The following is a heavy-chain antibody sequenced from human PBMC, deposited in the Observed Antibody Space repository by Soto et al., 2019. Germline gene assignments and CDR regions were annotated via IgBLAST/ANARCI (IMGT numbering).Heavy chain of an antibody. V-gene: IGHV4-61*08. CDR3: GRGSGWYHFDY. CDR1: GGSISSGGYY. D-gene: IGHD6-19*01. CDR2: IHYSGYT. Sequence: SETLSLTCTVSGGSISSGGYYWSWIRQHPGKGLEWIGYIHYSGYTDYNPSLKSRVTISIDTSKNQFSLNLSSVTAADTAVYYCGRGSGWYHFDYWGQGTLVTVSS. J-gene: IGHJ4*02.